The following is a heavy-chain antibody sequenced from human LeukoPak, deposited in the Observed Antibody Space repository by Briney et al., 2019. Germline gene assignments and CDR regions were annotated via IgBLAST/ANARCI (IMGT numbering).Heavy chain of an antibody. CDR3: ARGRIAKIVVVHSFHYGMDV. V-gene: IGHV4-34*01. Sequence: SETLSLTCDVLGGSFTDYFWTWIRQSPGKGLEWIGEINDYTGNTNYNPSLNSRVPISLEKSKNQFSLELRSVTAADTAVYYCARGRIAKIVVVHSFHYGMDVWGQGTTVTVSS. D-gene: IGHD3-22*01. CDR1: GGSFTDYF. J-gene: IGHJ6*02. CDR2: INDYTGNT.